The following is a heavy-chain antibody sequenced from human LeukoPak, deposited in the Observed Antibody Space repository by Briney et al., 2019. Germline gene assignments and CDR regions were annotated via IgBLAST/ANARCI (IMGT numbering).Heavy chain of an antibody. D-gene: IGHD3-16*01. CDR1: GFTFSSYG. J-gene: IGHJ4*02. CDR3: AKGGGVWGTAGY. Sequence: GGSLRLSCAASGFTFSSYGMSWVRQAPGKGLEWVSAISGSGGSTYYADSVKGRFTISRDNSKNTLYLQMNSLRLEDTAVFYCAKGGGVWGTAGYWGQGTLVTVSS. V-gene: IGHV3-23*01. CDR2: ISGSGGST.